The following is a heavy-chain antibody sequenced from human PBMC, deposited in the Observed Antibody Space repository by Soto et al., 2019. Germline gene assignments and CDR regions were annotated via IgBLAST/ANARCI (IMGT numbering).Heavy chain of an antibody. Sequence: LEWVAVISYDGSNKYYADSVRGRFTISRDNSKNTLXXQXNXLGAEDTAVYYCARPPEGIVGATTPKFDYWGQGTLVTVSS. V-gene: IGHV3-30-3*01. D-gene: IGHD1-26*01. J-gene: IGHJ4*02. CDR3: ARPPEGIVGATTPKFDY. CDR2: ISYDGSNK.